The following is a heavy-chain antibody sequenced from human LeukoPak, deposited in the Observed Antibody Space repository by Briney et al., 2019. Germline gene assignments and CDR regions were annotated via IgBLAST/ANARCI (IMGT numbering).Heavy chain of an antibody. Sequence: ASVKVSCKASGYIFSSYDINWVRQATGQGVEWMGWMNPNSGSTGYAQKLQGRVTMTRNTSISTAYMELSSLRFEDTAVYYCARARSGWAYNWFDPWGQGTLVTVSS. CDR2: MNPNSGST. D-gene: IGHD6-19*01. V-gene: IGHV1-8*01. J-gene: IGHJ5*02. CDR3: ARARSGWAYNWFDP. CDR1: GYIFSSYD.